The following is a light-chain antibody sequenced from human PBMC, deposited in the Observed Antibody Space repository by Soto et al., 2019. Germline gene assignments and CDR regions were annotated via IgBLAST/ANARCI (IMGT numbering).Light chain of an antibody. V-gene: IGKV3-20*01. J-gene: IGKJ4*01. CDR1: QTVRTNY. CDR2: GAS. Sequence: EIVLTQSPGTLSLSPGERATLSCRASQTVRTNYLAWFQHKPGQAPRLLIYGASSRATGISDRFSGSGSGTDFTLTINRLEPEDFAVYFCQQYSDSPLTFGGGTKVEIK. CDR3: QQYSDSPLT.